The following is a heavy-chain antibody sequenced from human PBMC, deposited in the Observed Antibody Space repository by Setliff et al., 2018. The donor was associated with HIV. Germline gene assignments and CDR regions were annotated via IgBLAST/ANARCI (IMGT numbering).Heavy chain of an antibody. CDR3: ARNWDFYISGSLVFDY. V-gene: IGHV3-48*03. Sequence: GGSLRLSCAVSGFTFRSYEMSWVRQAPGKGLEWISYINSRGDSDHYADSVKGRFTISRDNAKSSLSLQMHNLRAEDTATYYCARNWDFYISGSLVFDYWGQGTLVTVSS. J-gene: IGHJ4*02. CDR2: INSRGDSD. CDR1: GFTFRSYE. D-gene: IGHD3-10*01.